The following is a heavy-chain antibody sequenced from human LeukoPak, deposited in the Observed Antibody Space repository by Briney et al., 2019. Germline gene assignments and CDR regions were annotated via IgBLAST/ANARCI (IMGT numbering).Heavy chain of an antibody. CDR2: MNPNSGNT. CDR3: ARTYGDLDY. V-gene: IGHV1-8*01. CDR1: GYTFTSYD. Sequence: ASVKVSCKASGYTFTSYDINWVRQATGQGLEWMGWMNPNSGNTGSAQNFQGRVTMPRDTSISTAYMELSSLRSEDTGVYYCARTYGDLDYWGQGTLVTVSS. D-gene: IGHD4-17*01. J-gene: IGHJ4*02.